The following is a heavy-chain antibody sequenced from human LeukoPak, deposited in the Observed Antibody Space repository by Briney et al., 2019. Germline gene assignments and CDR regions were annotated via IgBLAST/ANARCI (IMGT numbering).Heavy chain of an antibody. Sequence: GGSLRLSCTASGFTFSTYWMTWVRQAPGKGLEGVANINQDGSQKYHVDSVKGRFTISRDNAKNSLHLQMNSLRAEDTAVYYCARVFSSGYSDYWGQGTLVTVSS. V-gene: IGHV3-7*01. CDR2: INQDGSQK. CDR1: GFTFSTYW. CDR3: ARVFSSGYSDY. D-gene: IGHD3-22*01. J-gene: IGHJ4*02.